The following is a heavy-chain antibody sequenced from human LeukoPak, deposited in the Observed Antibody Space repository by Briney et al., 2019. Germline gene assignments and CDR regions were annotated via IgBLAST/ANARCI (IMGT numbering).Heavy chain of an antibody. CDR2: INQDGKKK. V-gene: IGHV3-7*01. Sequence: GSLRLSCVASGFPFSRDWMNWVRQAPGKGLEWVANINQDGKKKNFVDSVKGRFTISRDNAKSSVYLQMDNLRAEDTAVYYCARDPNDIEGVNLDYWGQGTLVIVSS. D-gene: IGHD1-26*01. J-gene: IGHJ4*02. CDR3: ARDPNDIEGVNLDY. CDR1: GFPFSRDW.